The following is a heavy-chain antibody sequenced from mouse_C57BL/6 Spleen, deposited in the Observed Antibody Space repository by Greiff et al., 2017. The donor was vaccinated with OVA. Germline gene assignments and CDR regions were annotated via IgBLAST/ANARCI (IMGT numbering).Heavy chain of an antibody. V-gene: IGHV1-80*01. J-gene: IGHJ1*03. Sequence: QVQLKQSGAELVKPGASVKISCKASGYAFSSYWMNWVKQRPGKGLEWIGQIYPGDGDTNYNGKFKGKATLTADKSSSTAYMQLSSLTSEDSAVYFCARSAPSSYWYFDVWGTGTTVTVSS. CDR2: IYPGDGDT. CDR3: ARSAPSSYWYFDV. CDR1: GYAFSSYW. D-gene: IGHD1-1*01.